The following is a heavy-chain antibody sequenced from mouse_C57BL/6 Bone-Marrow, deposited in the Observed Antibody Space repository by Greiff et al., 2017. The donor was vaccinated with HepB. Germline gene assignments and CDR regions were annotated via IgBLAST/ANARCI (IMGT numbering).Heavy chain of an antibody. V-gene: IGHV1-81*01. CDR3: ARIGTGWYFDV. J-gene: IGHJ1*03. CDR1: GYTFTSYG. Sequence: LVESGAELARPGASVKLSCKASGYTFTSYGISWVKQRTGQGLEWIGEIYPRSGNTYYNEKFKGKATLTADKSSSTAYMELRSLTSEDSAVYFCARIGTGWYFDVWGTGTTVTVSS. CDR2: IYPRSGNT. D-gene: IGHD4-1*01.